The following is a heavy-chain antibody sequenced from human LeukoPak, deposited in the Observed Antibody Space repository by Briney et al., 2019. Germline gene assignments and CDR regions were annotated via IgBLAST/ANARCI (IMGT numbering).Heavy chain of an antibody. CDR3: AKDQSGSYYNAFDI. V-gene: IGHV3-30*02. CDR2: IRYDGSNK. Sequence: GGSLRLSCAASGFTFSSYGMHWVRQAPGKGLERVSFIRYDGSNKYYADSVKGRFTISRDNSKNTLYLQMNSLRAEDTAVYYCAKDQSGSYYNAFDIWGQGTMVTVSS. CDR1: GFTFSSYG. J-gene: IGHJ3*02. D-gene: IGHD1-26*01.